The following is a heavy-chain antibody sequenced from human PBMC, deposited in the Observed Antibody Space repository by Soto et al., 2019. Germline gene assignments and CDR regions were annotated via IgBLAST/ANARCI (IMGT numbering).Heavy chain of an antibody. V-gene: IGHV1-18*01. CDR2: ISAYNGNT. Sequence: QVQLVQSGAEVKKPGASVEVSCKASGYTFTTYGISWVRQAPGQGLEWMGWISAYNGNTNYAQNLQGRVTMTTTTSTSTAYMKLRSLRSDDTAVYYCARFYASGRYPYDYWGQGTLVTVSS. CDR3: ARFYASGRYPYDY. D-gene: IGHD3-10*01. J-gene: IGHJ4*02. CDR1: GYTFTTYG.